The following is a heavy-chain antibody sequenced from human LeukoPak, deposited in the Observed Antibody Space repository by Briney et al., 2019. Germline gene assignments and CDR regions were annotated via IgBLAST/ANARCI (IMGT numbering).Heavy chain of an antibody. CDR2: INPNSGGT. J-gene: IGHJ6*02. Sequence: ASVKVSCKASGYTFTGYYMHWVRQAPGQGLEWMGWINPNSGGTNYAQKFQGWVTMTRDTSISTAYMELSRLRSDDTAVYYCARVSPSWSYYYGMDVWGQGTTVTVSS. CDR1: GYTFTGYY. V-gene: IGHV1-2*04. CDR3: ARVSPSWSYYYGMDV. D-gene: IGHD6-13*01.